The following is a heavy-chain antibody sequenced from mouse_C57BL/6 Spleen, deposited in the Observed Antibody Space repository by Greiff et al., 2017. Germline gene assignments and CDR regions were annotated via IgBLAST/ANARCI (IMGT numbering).Heavy chain of an antibody. D-gene: IGHD1-1*01. CDR3: ARSRNYYGSSYYFDY. Sequence: VQLQQSGAELVRPGTSVKVSCKASGYAFTNYLIEWVKQRPGQGLEWIGVINPGSGGTNYNEKFKGKATLTADKSSSTAYMQLSSLTSEDSAVYFCARSRNYYGSSYYFDYWGQGTTLTVSS. V-gene: IGHV1-54*01. CDR2: INPGSGGT. J-gene: IGHJ2*01. CDR1: GYAFTNYL.